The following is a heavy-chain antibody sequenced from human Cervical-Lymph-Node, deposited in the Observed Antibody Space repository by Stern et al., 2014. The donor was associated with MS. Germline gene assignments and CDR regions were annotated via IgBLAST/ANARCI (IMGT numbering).Heavy chain of an antibody. CDR2: IYSGGST. Sequence: EDQLVESGGGLVQPGGSLRLSCAASGFTVSSNYMSWVRQAPGKGLEWVSVIYSGGSTYYADSVKGRFTISRDNSKNTLYLQMNSLRAEDTAVYYCARVSSGWYLDYWGQGTLVTVSS. CDR1: GFTVSSNY. V-gene: IGHV3-66*02. CDR3: ARVSSGWYLDY. J-gene: IGHJ4*02. D-gene: IGHD6-19*01.